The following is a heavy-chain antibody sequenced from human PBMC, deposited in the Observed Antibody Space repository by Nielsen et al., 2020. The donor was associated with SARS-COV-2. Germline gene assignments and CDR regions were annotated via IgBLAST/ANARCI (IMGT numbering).Heavy chain of an antibody. CDR3: ARLGCSSTSCYNGGAFDI. V-gene: IGHV3-30-3*01. CDR2: ISYDGSNK. D-gene: IGHD2-2*02. Sequence: WIRQPPGRWLEWVAVISYDGSNKYYADSVKGRFTISRDNSKNTLYLQMNSLRAEDTAVYYCARLGCSSTSCYNGGAFDIWGQGTMGTVSS. J-gene: IGHJ3*02.